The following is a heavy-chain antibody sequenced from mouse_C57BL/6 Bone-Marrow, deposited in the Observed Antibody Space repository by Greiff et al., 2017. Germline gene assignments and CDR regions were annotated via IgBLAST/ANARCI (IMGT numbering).Heavy chain of an antibody. CDR3: GRGYDYDYAMDY. J-gene: IGHJ4*01. Sequence: VQLKQSGPELVKPGASVKISCKASGYSFTDYNMNWVKQSHGKSLEWIGVINPNYGTTSYNQKFKGKATLTVDQSSSTAYMQLNSLTSEDSAVYYCGRGYDYDYAMDYWGQGTSVTVSS. CDR1: GYSFTDYN. CDR2: INPNYGTT. D-gene: IGHD2-4*01. V-gene: IGHV1-39*01.